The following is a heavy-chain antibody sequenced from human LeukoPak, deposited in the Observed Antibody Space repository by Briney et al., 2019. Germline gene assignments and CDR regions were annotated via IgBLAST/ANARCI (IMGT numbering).Heavy chain of an antibody. J-gene: IGHJ5*02. V-gene: IGHV1-18*01. CDR1: GYTFTSYG. CDR2: ISAYNGNT. Sequence: GASVTVSFKASGYTFTSYGISWVRQAPGQGLEWMGWISAYNGNTNYAQKLQGRVTMTTDTSTSTAYMELRSLRSDDTAVYYCATASITGTGRMYWFDPWGQGTLVTVSS. CDR3: ATASITGTGRMYWFDP. D-gene: IGHD1-7*01.